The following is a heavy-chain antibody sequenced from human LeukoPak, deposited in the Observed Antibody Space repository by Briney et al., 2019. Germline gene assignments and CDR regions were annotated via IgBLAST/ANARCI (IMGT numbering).Heavy chain of an antibody. V-gene: IGHV1-69*05. CDR1: GGTFSSYA. D-gene: IGHD1-26*01. CDR3: ARDGGGSYYYYYMDV. Sequence: SVKVSCKASGGTFSSYAISWVRQTPGQGHEWMGGIIPIFGTANYAQKFQGRVTITTDESTSTAYMELSSLRSEDTAVYYCARDGGGSYYYYYMDVWGKGTTVTVSS. CDR2: IIPIFGTA. J-gene: IGHJ6*03.